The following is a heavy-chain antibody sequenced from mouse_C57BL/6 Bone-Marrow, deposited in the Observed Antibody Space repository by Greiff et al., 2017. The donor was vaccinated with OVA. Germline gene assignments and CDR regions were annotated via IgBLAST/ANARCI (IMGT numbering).Heavy chain of an antibody. D-gene: IGHD4-1*01. CDR3: ADHLTGSLAY. J-gene: IGHJ3*01. CDR2: ISSGGDYT. Sequence: EVMLVESGGDLVKPGGSLKLSCAASGFTFSSYSMSWVRPTPDKRLEWVASISSGGDYTYYPDSVKGRFTISRDNAKNTLYLQMSDLKAEDTAMYYCADHLTGSLAYWGQGTLVTVSA. CDR1: GFTFSSYS. V-gene: IGHV5-6*01.